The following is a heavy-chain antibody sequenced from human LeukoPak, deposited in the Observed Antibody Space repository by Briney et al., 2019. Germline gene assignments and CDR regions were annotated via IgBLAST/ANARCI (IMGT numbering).Heavy chain of an antibody. V-gene: IGHV3-7*01. CDR1: GFTFSSYW. CDR3: ARAIVVVVAATRYFDY. CDR2: IKQEGSEK. J-gene: IGHJ4*02. Sequence: GGSLRLSCAASGFTFSSYWMSWVRQARGKGLEWVANIKQEGSEKYYVDSVKGRFTLSRDNAKSSLYLQMNSLRAEDTAVYYCARAIVVVVAATRYFDYWGQGTLVTVSS. D-gene: IGHD2-15*01.